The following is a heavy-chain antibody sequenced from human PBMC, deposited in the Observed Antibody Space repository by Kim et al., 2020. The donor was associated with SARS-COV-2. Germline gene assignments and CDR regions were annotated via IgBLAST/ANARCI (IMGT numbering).Heavy chain of an antibody. J-gene: IGHJ3*02. CDR1: GFTFSDYY. V-gene: IGHV3-11*03. CDR2: ISSSSSYT. Sequence: GESLRLSCAASGFTFSDYYMSWIRQAPGKGLEWVSYISSSSSYTNYADSVKGRFTISRDNAKNSLYLQMNSLRAEDTAVYYCASRNTGDAFDIWGQGTMVTVSS. D-gene: IGHD3-10*01. CDR3: ASRNTGDAFDI.